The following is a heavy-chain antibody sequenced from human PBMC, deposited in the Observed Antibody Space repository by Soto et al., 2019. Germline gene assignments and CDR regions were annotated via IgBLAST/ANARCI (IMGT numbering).Heavy chain of an antibody. J-gene: IGHJ4*02. CDR1: GGSFSGYY. CDR2: VNHSGTT. CDR3: ARGIGYCSSINCYSSRRVRFDS. D-gene: IGHD2-2*01. V-gene: IGHV4-34*01. Sequence: QVQLQQWGAGLLNPSETLSLTCAVYGGSFSGYYWTWIRQSPEKGLEWIGEVNHSGTTYYNPSLKTRVTISVHTPKNQFSLKMSSVTAADTAVYYWARGIGYCSSINCYSSRRVRFDSWGKGTLVTVSS.